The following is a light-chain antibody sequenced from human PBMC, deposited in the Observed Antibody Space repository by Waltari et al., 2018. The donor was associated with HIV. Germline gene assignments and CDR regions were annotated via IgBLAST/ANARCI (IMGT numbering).Light chain of an antibody. CDR3: QSYDSALSGWV. J-gene: IGLJ3*02. CDR2: DVS. Sequence: QSALTQPRSVSGSPGQSVTISCTGTSSDVGGYNYVSWYQQHPGKAPKLMIYDVSKRPSGVPYRFSGSNSGNTASLTISGLQSEDEADYYCQSYDSALSGWVFGGGTKLTVL. V-gene: IGLV2-11*01. CDR1: SSDVGGYNY.